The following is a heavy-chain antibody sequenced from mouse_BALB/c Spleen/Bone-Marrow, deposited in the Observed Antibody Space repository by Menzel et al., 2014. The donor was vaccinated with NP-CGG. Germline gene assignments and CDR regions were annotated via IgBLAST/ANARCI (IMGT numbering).Heavy chain of an antibody. D-gene: IGHD2-2*01. CDR3: ARDWLRRAMDY. V-gene: IGHV2-9*02. CDR2: IWAGGST. Sequence: VQLVESGPGLVAPSQSLSITCTVSGFSLXSYGVHWVRQPPGKGLEWLGVIWAGGSTNYNSALMSRLSISKDNSKSXVFLKMNSLQTDDTAMYYCARDWLRRAMDYWGQGTSVTVSS. CDR1: GFSLXSYG. J-gene: IGHJ4*01.